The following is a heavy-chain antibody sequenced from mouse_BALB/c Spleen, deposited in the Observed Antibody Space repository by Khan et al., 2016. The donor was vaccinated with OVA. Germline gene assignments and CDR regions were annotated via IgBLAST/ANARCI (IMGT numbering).Heavy chain of an antibody. D-gene: IGHD2-3*01. CDR1: GYSITSDYA. CDR3: ARDGSRYNYAMDY. V-gene: IGHV3-2*02. CDR2: INYSGST. J-gene: IGHJ4*01. Sequence: EVKLLESGPGLVKPSQSLSLTCTVTGYSITSDYAWNWIRQFPGNKLEWMGYINYSGSTNYNPSLKSRISITRDTSKNQFFLQLNSVTTEDTATYYFARDGSRYNYAMDYWGQGTAVTVSS.